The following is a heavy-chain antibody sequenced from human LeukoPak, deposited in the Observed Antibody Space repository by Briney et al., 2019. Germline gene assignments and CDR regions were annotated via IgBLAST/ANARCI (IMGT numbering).Heavy chain of an antibody. CDR1: GFTVSNNY. Sequence: PGVSLRLSCAASGFTVSNNYMSWVRQAPGKGREGVSLIYSGGSTYYADSGKGRFTISRDNSKNTLYIQMNSLSADDTAVYYCARGRFSSGWHFDYWGRGTLVSVSS. CDR2: IYSGGST. J-gene: IGHJ4*02. V-gene: IGHV3-53*01. CDR3: ARGRFSSGWHFDY. D-gene: IGHD6-19*01.